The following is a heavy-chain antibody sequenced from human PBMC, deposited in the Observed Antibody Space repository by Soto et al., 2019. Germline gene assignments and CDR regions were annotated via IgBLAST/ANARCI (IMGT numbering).Heavy chain of an antibody. CDR3: ARDLYYSSGRYFDHDAFDI. D-gene: IGHD6-19*01. J-gene: IGHJ3*02. V-gene: IGHV1-18*01. Sequence: ASVKVSCKASGYNFTSYGISWVRQAPGQGLEWMGWISPHNDRTKYARRFQDRVTMTTETPTSTVYMELGSLRSDDTAVYYCARDLYYSSGRYFDHDAFDIWGQGQWSPSPQ. CDR1: GYNFTSYG. CDR2: ISPHNDRT.